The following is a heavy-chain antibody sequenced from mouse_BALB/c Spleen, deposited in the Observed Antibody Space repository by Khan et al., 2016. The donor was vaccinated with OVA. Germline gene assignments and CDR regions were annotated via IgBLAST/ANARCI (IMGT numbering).Heavy chain of an antibody. D-gene: IGHD2-14*01. V-gene: IGHV2-4-1*01. J-gene: IGHJ3*01. Sequence: VQLQESGPGLVQPSQSLSITCKVSGFSLTTYGVHWVRQSPGKGLEWLGLIWSGGNTAYNAAFISRLSISKDDSKSRVFFKMNSLQADDTAIYYCARNSYMYDFTYWGQGTLVTVSA. CDR1: GFSLTTYG. CDR2: IWSGGNT. CDR3: ARNSYMYDFTY.